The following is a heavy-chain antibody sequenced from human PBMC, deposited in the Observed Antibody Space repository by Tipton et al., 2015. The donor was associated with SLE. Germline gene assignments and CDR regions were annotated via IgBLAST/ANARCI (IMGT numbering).Heavy chain of an antibody. V-gene: IGHV4-34*01. CDR1: GGSFSGYY. Sequence: TLSLTCAVYGGSFSGYYWSWIRQPPGKGLEWIGEINHSGSTNYNPSLKSRVTISVDTSKNQFSLKLSSVTAADTAVYYCARRDTDYSNAFDIWGQGTMATVSS. CDR3: ARRDTDYSNAFDI. CDR2: INHSGST. J-gene: IGHJ3*02. D-gene: IGHD2-15*01.